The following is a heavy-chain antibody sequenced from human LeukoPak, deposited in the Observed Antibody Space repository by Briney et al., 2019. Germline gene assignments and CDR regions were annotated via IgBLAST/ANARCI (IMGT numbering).Heavy chain of an antibody. CDR3: AKSGLTVSYNYYYYYMDV. CDR1: GFTFDDYA. Sequence: PGGSLRLSCAAYGFTFDDYAMHWVRQAPGKGLEWVSLISGDGRSTYYAYSLKRRFTISTDNSKTSLYLQMNSLRTEDTALFYCAKSGLTVSYNYYYYYMDVWGKGTTVTVSS. V-gene: IGHV3-43*02. J-gene: IGHJ6*03. D-gene: IGHD3-10*01. CDR2: ISGDGRST.